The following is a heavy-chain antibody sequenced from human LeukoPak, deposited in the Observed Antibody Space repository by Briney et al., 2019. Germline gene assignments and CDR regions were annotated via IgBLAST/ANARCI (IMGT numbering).Heavy chain of an antibody. CDR2: ISSSSSYI. CDR3: ARVDDYGDYNYYYYYMDV. D-gene: IGHD4-17*01. J-gene: IGHJ6*03. CDR1: GFTFSSYE. Sequence: AGGSLRLSCAASGFTFSSYEMNWVRQAPGKGLEWVSSISSSSSYIYYADSVKGRFTISRDNAKNSLYLQMNSLRAEDTTVYYCARVDDYGDYNYYYYYMDVWGKGTTVTISS. V-gene: IGHV3-21*01.